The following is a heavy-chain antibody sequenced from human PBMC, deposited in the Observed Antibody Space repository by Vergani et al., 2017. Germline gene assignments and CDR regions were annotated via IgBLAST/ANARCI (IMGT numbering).Heavy chain of an antibody. V-gene: IGHV1-58*02. CDR1: GFTFTSSA. CDR2: IVVGSGNT. Sequence: QMQLVQSGPEVKKPGTSVKVSCKASGFTFTSSAMQWVRQARGQRREWIGWIVVGSGNTNYAQKFQERVTITRDMSTSTAYMELSSLRSEDTAVYYCAAXWITMVRGVHAFDGWGQGTMVTVSS. J-gene: IGHJ3*01. CDR3: AAXWITMVRGVHAFDG. D-gene: IGHD3-10*01.